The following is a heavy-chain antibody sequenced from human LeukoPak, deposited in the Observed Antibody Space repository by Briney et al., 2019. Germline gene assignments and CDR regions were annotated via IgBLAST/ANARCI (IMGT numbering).Heavy chain of an antibody. CDR1: GFTFNSYA. Sequence: GGSLRLSCEASGFTFNSYAMSWVRQAPGKGLEWVSVISGSGGNIYYVDSVKGRFTISRDNSKNTLYLQMNSLRADDAAVYYCAREVTASYGMDVWGQGTTVTVSS. J-gene: IGHJ6*02. D-gene: IGHD2-21*02. CDR2: ISGSGGNI. V-gene: IGHV3-23*01. CDR3: AREVTASYGMDV.